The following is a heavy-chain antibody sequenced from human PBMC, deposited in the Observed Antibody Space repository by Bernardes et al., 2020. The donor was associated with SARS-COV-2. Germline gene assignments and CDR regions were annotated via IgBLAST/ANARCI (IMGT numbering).Heavy chain of an antibody. CDR3: AKSIAVAVHYYGMDV. D-gene: IGHD6-19*01. CDR2: ISCSGGST. V-gene: IGHV3-23*01. CDR1: GFTFSSYA. J-gene: IGHJ6*02. Sequence: GGSLRLSCAASGFTFSSYAMSWVRQAPGKGLEWVSAISCSGGSTYYADSVKGRFTISRDNSKNTLYLQMNSLRAEDTAVYYCAKSIAVAVHYYGMDVWGQGTTVTVSS.